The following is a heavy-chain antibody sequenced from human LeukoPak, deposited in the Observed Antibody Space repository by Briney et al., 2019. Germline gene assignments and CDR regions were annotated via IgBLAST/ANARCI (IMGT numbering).Heavy chain of an antibody. CDR1: GFTFSSYW. V-gene: IGHV3-7*01. J-gene: IGHJ4*02. CDR3: AREDYYDSSGSIDY. D-gene: IGHD3-22*01. CDR2: IKRDGSEK. Sequence: GGSLRLSCAASGFTFSSYWMSWVRQAPGKGLEWVANIKRDGSEKYYVDSVKGRFTISRDNAKNSLYLQMNSLRAEDTAVYYCAREDYYDSSGSIDYWGQGTLVTVSS.